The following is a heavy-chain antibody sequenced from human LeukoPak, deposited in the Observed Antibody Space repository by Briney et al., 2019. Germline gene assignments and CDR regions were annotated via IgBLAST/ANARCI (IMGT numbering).Heavy chain of an antibody. CDR2: IYHTGST. D-gene: IGHD2-21*01. V-gene: IGHV4-30-4*01. Sequence: SETLSLTCTVSGGSIRSGDYYWSWIRQPPGKGLESIAYIYHTGSTYYSPSLKSRVIISVDTSKNQFSLKLSSVTAADTAVYYCARISCGGGTCYLGYWGQGTLVTVSS. CDR3: ARISCGGGTCYLGY. CDR1: GGSIRSGDYY. J-gene: IGHJ4*02.